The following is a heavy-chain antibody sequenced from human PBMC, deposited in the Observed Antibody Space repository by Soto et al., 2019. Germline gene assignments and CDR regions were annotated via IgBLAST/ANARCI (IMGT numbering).Heavy chain of an antibody. J-gene: IGHJ6*02. Sequence: PGESLKISCKGSGFSFPNYWIGWVRQVPGKGLEWMGIILPHDSDARYSPSFQGQVTISADKSITTAYLHWSSLKASDSATYYCAWFTDYSRFYGMDVRGQGTTVTVS. CDR2: ILPHDSDA. V-gene: IGHV5-51*01. D-gene: IGHD3-10*01. CDR3: AWFTDYSRFYGMDV. CDR1: GFSFPNYW.